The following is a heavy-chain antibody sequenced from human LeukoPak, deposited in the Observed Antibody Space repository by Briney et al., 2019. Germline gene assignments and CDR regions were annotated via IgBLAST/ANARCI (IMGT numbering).Heavy chain of an antibody. CDR1: GGTFSSYA. V-gene: IGHV1-69*05. Sequence: ASVKVSCKAAGGTFSSYAISWVRQAPGQGLEWMGGIIPICGTVNYAQKFQGRVTITTDESTSTAYMELSSLRSEDTAVYYCARERALKGDYYDSNDGEGIFDYWGQGTLATVSS. J-gene: IGHJ4*02. D-gene: IGHD3-22*01. CDR2: IIPICGTV. CDR3: ARERALKGDYYDSNDGEGIFDY.